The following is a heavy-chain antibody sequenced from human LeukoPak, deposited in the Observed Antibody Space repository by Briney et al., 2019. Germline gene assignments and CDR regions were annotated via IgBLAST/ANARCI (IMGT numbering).Heavy chain of an antibody. CDR1: GYSISSGYY. CDR2: IYHSGKS. CDR3: ARAPLGAHIDY. Sequence: PSETLSLTCSVSGYSISSGYYWDWIRQPPGKGLEWIASIYHSGKSYYNPSLESRVTISVDTSKNQFSLKLSSVTAADTAVYYCARAPLGAHIDYWGQGTLVTVSS. D-gene: IGHD1-26*01. J-gene: IGHJ4*02. V-gene: IGHV4-38-2*02.